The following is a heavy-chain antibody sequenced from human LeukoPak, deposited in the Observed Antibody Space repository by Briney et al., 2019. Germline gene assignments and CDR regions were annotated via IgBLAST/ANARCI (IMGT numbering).Heavy chain of an antibody. V-gene: IGHV1-18*01. CDR1: GYTFTSYG. D-gene: IGHD5-12*01. CDR3: VKVPYDTLYYFDY. CDR2: ISAYNGNT. J-gene: IGHJ4*02. Sequence: GASVKVSCKASGYTFTSYGISWVRQAPGQGLEWMGWISAYNGNTNYAQKLQGRVTMTTDTSTSTAYMELRSLRSDDTAVSYCVKVPYDTLYYFDYWGQGTLVTVSS.